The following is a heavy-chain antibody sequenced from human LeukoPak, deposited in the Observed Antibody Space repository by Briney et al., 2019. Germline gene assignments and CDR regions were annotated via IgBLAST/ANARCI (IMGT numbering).Heavy chain of an antibody. CDR3: ARGDSMVRGVLTY. CDR1: GGSISNGGYY. D-gene: IGHD3-10*01. V-gene: IGHV4-30-4*08. CDR2: IYYSGST. Sequence: SETLSLTCTVSGGSISNGGYYWSWIRQPPGKGLEWIGYIYYSGSTYYNPSLKSRVTISVDTSKNQFSLKLSSVTAADTAVYYCARGDSMVRGVLTYWGQGTLVTVSS. J-gene: IGHJ4*02.